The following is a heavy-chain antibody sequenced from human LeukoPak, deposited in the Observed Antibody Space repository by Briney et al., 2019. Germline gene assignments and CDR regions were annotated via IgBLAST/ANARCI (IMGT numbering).Heavy chain of an antibody. Sequence: ASVKVSCKASGYTFTSYGISWVRQAPGQGLEWMGWISAYNGNTNYAQKLQGRVTMTRNTSISTAYMELSSLRSEDTAVYYCARGLATRRTQLLWFGERRPYYFDYWGQGTLVTVSS. V-gene: IGHV1-18*01. CDR2: ISAYNGNT. J-gene: IGHJ4*02. CDR3: ARGLATRRTQLLWFGERRPYYFDY. CDR1: GYTFTSYG. D-gene: IGHD3-10*01.